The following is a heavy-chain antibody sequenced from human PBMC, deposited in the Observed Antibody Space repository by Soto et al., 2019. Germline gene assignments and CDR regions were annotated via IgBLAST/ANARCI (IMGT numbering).Heavy chain of an antibody. CDR2: ISYDGSNK. CDR1: GFTFSSYG. CDR3: AKDILRLGELSRNWFDP. Sequence: PGGSLRLSCAASGFTFSSYGMHWVRQAPGKGLEWVAVISYDGSNKYYADSVKGRFTISRDNSKNTLYLQMNSLRAEDTAVYYCAKDILRLGELSRNWFDPWGQGTLVTVSS. V-gene: IGHV3-30*18. D-gene: IGHD3-16*02. J-gene: IGHJ5*02.